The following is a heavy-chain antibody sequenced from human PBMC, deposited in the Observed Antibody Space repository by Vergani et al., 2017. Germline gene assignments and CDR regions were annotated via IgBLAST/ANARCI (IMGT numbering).Heavy chain of an antibody. V-gene: IGHV4-31*03. J-gene: IGHJ4*02. CDR3: ARDQSGTTAPYFDY. CDR2: IYYSGST. CDR1: GGSISSGGYY. Sequence: QVQLQESGPGLVKPSQTLSLTCTVSGGSISSGGYYWSWIRQHPGKGLEWIGYIYYSGSTYYNPSLKSRGTISVDTSKNQCSLKLSSVTAADTAVYYCARDQSGTTAPYFDYWGQGTLVTVSS. D-gene: IGHD1-1*01.